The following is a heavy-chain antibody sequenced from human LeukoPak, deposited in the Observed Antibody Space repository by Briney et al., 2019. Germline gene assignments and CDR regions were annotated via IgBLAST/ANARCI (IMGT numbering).Heavy chain of an antibody. CDR3: ARRATGWELSYYFDY. CDR1: GGTFSSYA. J-gene: IGHJ4*02. CDR2: VIPIFGTA. Sequence: SVKVSCKASGGTFSSYAISWVRQAPGQGLEWMGGVIPIFGTANYAQKFQGRVTITADESTSTAYMELSSLRSEDTAVYYCARRATGWELSYYFDYWGQGTLVTVSS. V-gene: IGHV1-69*13. D-gene: IGHD1-26*01.